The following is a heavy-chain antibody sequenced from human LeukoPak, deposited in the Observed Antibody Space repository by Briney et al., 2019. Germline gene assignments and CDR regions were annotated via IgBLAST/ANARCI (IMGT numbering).Heavy chain of an antibody. CDR2: INHSGST. CDR1: GGSFSGYY. J-gene: IGHJ6*03. D-gene: IGHD1-14*01. CDR3: ARQPGSGAGYTDV. Sequence: SETLSLTCAVYGGSFSGYYWSWIRQPPGKGLEWIGEINHSGSTNYNPSLKSRVTISVDTSKNQFSLKLSSVTAADTAVYYCARQPGSGAGYTDVWGKGTTVTVSS. V-gene: IGHV4-34*01.